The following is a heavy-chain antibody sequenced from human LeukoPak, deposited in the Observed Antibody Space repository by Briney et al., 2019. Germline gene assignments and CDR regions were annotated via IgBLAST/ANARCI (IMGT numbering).Heavy chain of an antibody. Sequence: GGSLRLSCAASGFTFSSYGMHWVRQAPGKGLEWVAVISYDGSNKYYADSAKGRFTISRDNAKNTAYLEMNSLRAEDTAVYYCARAKPADFDLWGRGTLLTVSS. CDR3: ARAKPADFDL. V-gene: IGHV3-30*03. CDR2: ISYDGSNK. CDR1: GFTFSSYG. J-gene: IGHJ2*01.